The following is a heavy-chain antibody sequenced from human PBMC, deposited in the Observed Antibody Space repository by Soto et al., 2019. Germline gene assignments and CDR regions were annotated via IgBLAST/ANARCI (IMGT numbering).Heavy chain of an antibody. CDR2: VSSTGSYT. Sequence: QMQLVESGGDLVKPGGSLRLSCAASGFNFGDYYMSWVRQAPGKGLEWVSFVSSTGSYTKYSDSVGGRFTVSRDNDKNSLHLQLNSLRVEDTAVYYCARLRVGVNWYFDLWGRGTLVTVSS. D-gene: IGHD1-26*01. CDR1: GFNFGDYY. CDR3: ARLRVGVNWYFDL. J-gene: IGHJ2*01. V-gene: IGHV3-11*06.